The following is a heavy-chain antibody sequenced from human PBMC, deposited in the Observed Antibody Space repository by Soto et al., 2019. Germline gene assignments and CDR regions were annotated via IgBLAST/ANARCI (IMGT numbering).Heavy chain of an antibody. D-gene: IGHD2-15*01. V-gene: IGHV4-39*01. J-gene: IGHJ5*02. CDR3: VVEAGPWTSPNWFDP. CDR2: IYYSGST. CDR1: GGSISSSSYY. Sequence: PSETLSLTCTVSGGSISSSSYYWGWIRQPPGKGLEWIGSIYYSGSTYYNPSLKSRVTISVDTSKNQFSLKLSSVAAADTAVYYCVVEAGPWTSPNWFDPWGQGTMVTVSS.